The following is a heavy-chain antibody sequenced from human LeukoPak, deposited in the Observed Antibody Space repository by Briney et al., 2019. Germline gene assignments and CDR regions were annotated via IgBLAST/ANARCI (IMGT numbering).Heavy chain of an antibody. CDR1: GFTFSSYS. V-gene: IGHV3-21*04. CDR3: AKLPRPFREENYFDY. CDR2: ISSSSSYI. Sequence: MSGGSLRLSCAASGFTFSSYSMTWVRQAPGKGLEWVSSISSSSSYIYYADSVKGRFTISRDNAKNSLYLQMNSLRAEDTAVYYCAKLPRPFREENYFDYWGQGTLVTVSS. D-gene: IGHD3-16*01. J-gene: IGHJ4*02.